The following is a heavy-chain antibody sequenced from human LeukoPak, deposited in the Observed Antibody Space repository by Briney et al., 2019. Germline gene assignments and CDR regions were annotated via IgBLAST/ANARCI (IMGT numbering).Heavy chain of an antibody. CDR3: ARHIRSYCSSTSCYLHYYYYYMDV. Sequence: SETLSLTCAVSGGSFSGYYWSSVRQPPGKGLEWVGEINHSGSTNYNPHPKRRATISVDTSKNQFSLKLSSVTAADTAVYYCARHIRSYCSSTSCYLHYYYYYMDVWGKGTTVTISS. V-gene: IGHV4-34*01. CDR1: GGSFSGYY. J-gene: IGHJ6*03. D-gene: IGHD2-2*01. CDR2: INHSGST.